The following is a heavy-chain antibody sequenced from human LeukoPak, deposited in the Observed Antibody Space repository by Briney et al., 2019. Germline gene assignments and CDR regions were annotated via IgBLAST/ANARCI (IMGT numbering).Heavy chain of an antibody. J-gene: IGHJ5*02. Sequence: PGGSLRLSCAASGFTFSSYSMNWVRQAPGKGLEWVSSISSSSSYIYYADSVKGRFTISRDNAKNSLYLQMNSLRAEDTAVYYCARDSGPGIRNSAYHAWGQGTLVTVSS. CDR1: GFTFSSYS. CDR2: ISSSSSYI. D-gene: IGHD1-20*01. V-gene: IGHV3-21*01. CDR3: ARDSGPGIRNSAYHA.